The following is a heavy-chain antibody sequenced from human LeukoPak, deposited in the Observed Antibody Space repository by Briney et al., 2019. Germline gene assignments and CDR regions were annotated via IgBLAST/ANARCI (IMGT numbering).Heavy chain of an antibody. J-gene: IGHJ4*02. Sequence: SETLSLTCTVSGAXISSHYWSWIRQPPGKGLEWIGYVYYSGSTNYNPSLKSRVTISVDTSKNQLSLKLSSVTAADTAVYFCARQQGPSFFDFWGQGTLVTVSS. CDR1: GAXISSHY. CDR3: ARQQGPSFFDF. CDR2: VYYSGST. V-gene: IGHV4-59*08.